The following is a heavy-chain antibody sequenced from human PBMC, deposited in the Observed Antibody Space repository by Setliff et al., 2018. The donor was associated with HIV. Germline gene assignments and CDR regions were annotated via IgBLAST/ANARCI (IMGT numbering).Heavy chain of an antibody. Sequence: GGSLRLSCAASGFTFSSAWMGWVRQAPAKGLEWVANISPDGSATYYVDSVKGRFTISRDNAKNSLYLQLNSLRAEDTAVYYCAREGITGTTLHPYWGQGTLVTVSS. CDR2: ISPDGSAT. V-gene: IGHV3-7*01. J-gene: IGHJ4*02. CDR3: AREGITGTTLHPY. D-gene: IGHD1-7*01. CDR1: GFTFSSAW.